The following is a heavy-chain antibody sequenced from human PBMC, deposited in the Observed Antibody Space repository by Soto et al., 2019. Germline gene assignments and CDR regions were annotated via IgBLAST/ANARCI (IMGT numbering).Heavy chain of an antibody. V-gene: IGHV1-8*01. D-gene: IGHD1-20*01. J-gene: IGHJ5*02. CDR2: MNPTSGNT. CDR3: ARDNRYNWNDEGWFDP. Sequence: QVQLVQSGAEVKKPGASVKVSCKASGYSFSDYDINWVRQATGQGPEWMGWMNPTSGNTGYAQTFQGRVTMTRNTSINTAYMELSSLGSEDPAVYYCARDNRYNWNDEGWFDPWGQGTLVTVSS. CDR1: GYSFSDYD.